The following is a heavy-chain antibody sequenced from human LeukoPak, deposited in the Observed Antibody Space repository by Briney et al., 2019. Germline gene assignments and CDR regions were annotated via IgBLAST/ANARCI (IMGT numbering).Heavy chain of an antibody. J-gene: IGHJ6*02. Sequence: GASVKVSCKASGYTFTSYGISWVRQAPGQGLEWMGWISAYNGNTNYAQKLQGRVTMTTDTSTSTAYMELRSLRSDDTAVYYCAREAGVHYGSGSLMDVWGQGTTVTVSS. D-gene: IGHD3-10*01. CDR3: AREAGVHYGSGSLMDV. V-gene: IGHV1-18*01. CDR2: ISAYNGNT. CDR1: GYTFTSYG.